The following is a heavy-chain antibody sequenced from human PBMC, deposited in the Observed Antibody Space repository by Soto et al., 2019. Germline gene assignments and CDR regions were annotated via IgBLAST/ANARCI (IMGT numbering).Heavy chain of an antibody. CDR1: GFTFSSYS. V-gene: IGHV3-48*04. Sequence: GGSLRLSCAASGFTFSSYSMNWVRQAPGKGLEWVSYISSSSSTIYYADSVKGRFTISRDNAKKSLYLKMNSLRAEDTDVYYCARDGLVGATAKSDIWGQGTMVTVSS. J-gene: IGHJ3*02. D-gene: IGHD1-26*01. CDR3: ARDGLVGATAKSDI. CDR2: ISSSSSTI.